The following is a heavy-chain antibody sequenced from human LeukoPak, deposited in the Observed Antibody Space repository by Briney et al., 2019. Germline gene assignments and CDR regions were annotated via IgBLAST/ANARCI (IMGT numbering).Heavy chain of an antibody. J-gene: IGHJ4*02. V-gene: IGHV1-2*06. Sequence: ASVKVSCKASGYTFTGYYMHWVRQAPGRGLEWMGRIDPNSGGTNYVQKFQGRVTMTRDTSISTAYMELSRLRSDDTAVYYCARVGSSSWYSFDYWGQGTLVTVSS. CDR1: GYTFTGYY. CDR3: ARVGSSSWYSFDY. D-gene: IGHD6-13*01. CDR2: IDPNSGGT.